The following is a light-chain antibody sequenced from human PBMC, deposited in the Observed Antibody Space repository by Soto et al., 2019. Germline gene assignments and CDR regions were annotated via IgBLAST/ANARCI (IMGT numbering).Light chain of an antibody. Sequence: QSALTQPASVSGSPGQSITISCTGTSSDVGSYNLVSWYQHHPGKAPKLMIYEVSYRPSGISNRFSGSKSGNTASLTISGLQAEDEADYYCSSYTSISTVVFGGGTKLTVL. CDR3: SSYTSISTVV. J-gene: IGLJ2*01. CDR1: SSDVGSYNL. CDR2: EVS. V-gene: IGLV2-14*02.